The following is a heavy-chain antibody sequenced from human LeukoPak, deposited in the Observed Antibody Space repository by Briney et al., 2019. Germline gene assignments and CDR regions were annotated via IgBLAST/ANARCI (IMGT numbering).Heavy chain of an antibody. Sequence: GGSLRLSCAAPGLTFSSYGMPWVHQSPGKGLEGVAFIPYDGGNKYYADSVKGRFTISRDNSKNTVYLQMNSLRVEDTAVYYCAKDYDYGDYATDYWGQGTLVTVSS. CDR2: IPYDGGNK. CDR3: AKDYDYGDYATDY. V-gene: IGHV3-30*02. J-gene: IGHJ4*02. D-gene: IGHD4-17*01. CDR1: GLTFSSYG.